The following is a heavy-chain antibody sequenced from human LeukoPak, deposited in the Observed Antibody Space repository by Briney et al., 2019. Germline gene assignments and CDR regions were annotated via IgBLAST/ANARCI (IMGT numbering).Heavy chain of an antibody. CDR1: GGSISSYY. CDR3: ARERVMGFDY. Sequence: SETLSLTCTVSGGSISSYYWSWIRQPPGKGLEWIGYIYYSGSTNYNPSLKSRVTISVDTSKNQFSLKLSSVTAADTAVYYCARERVMGFDYWGQGTLVTVSS. J-gene: IGHJ4*02. D-gene: IGHD2-8*01. CDR2: IYYSGST. V-gene: IGHV4-59*01.